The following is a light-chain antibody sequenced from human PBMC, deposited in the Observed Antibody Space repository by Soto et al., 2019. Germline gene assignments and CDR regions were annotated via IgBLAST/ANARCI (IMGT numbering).Light chain of an antibody. CDR1: QSVTTQ. V-gene: IGKV3-20*01. Sequence: ENVLTQSPGTLSLSPGERATLSCRASQSVTTQLAWYQQKPGQAPRLIIHGASSRATGVPDRITGSGSGTDFTLSISRLEPEDFAVYYCQQYGGSTRTFGQGTKVEIK. J-gene: IGKJ1*01. CDR3: QQYGGSTRT. CDR2: GAS.